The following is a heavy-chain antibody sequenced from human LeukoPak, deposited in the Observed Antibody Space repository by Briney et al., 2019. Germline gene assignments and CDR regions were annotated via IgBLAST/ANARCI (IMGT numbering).Heavy chain of an antibody. D-gene: IGHD1-1*01. CDR2: IGTAGDT. CDR3: ARATTMQFNSGAFDI. V-gene: IGHV3-13*01. J-gene: IGHJ3*02. CDR1: GFTFSSYD. Sequence: GGSLRLSCAASGFTFSSYDMHWVRQATGKGLEWVSAIGTAGDTYYPGSVKGRFTISRENAKNSLYLQMNSLRAGDTAVYYCARATTMQFNSGAFDIWGQGTMVTVSS.